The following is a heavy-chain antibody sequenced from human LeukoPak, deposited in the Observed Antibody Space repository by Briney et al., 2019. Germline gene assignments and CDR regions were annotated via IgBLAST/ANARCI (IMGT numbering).Heavy chain of an antibody. CDR2: VSGSGGST. CDR1: GFTFSSYA. CDR3: AKDDSSWMRVALDY. V-gene: IGHV3-23*01. D-gene: IGHD6-13*01. J-gene: IGHJ4*02. Sequence: GGSLRLSCAASGFTFSSYAMSWVRQAPGKGLEWVSAVSGSGGSTYYADSVKGRFTISRDNSKNTLYLQMNSLRAEDTAVYYCAKDDSSWMRVALDYWGRGTLVTVSS.